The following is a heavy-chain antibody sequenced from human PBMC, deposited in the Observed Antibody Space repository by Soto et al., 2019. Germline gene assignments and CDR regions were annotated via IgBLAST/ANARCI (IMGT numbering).Heavy chain of an antibody. Sequence: QVQLVQSGAEVKKSGASVRISCKASGYTFNRHDINWVRQATGQGPEWIGWMNPNSGNTGSAQKFQGRVTMTRDSSITTAYMDLSSLTSEDTAIYYCAREGLYGSSQDNTFDIWGQGTMVTVSS. D-gene: IGHD6-19*01. CDR2: MNPNSGNT. CDR1: GYTFNRHD. CDR3: AREGLYGSSQDNTFDI. J-gene: IGHJ3*02. V-gene: IGHV1-8*01.